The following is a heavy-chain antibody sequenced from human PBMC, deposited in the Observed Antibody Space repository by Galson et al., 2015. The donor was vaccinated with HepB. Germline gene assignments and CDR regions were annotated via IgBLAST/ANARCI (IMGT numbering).Heavy chain of an antibody. J-gene: IGHJ4*02. CDR1: GFKLSSYS. D-gene: IGHD2-2*01. Sequence: SLRLSCAASGFKLSSYSMSWVRQAPGKGLEWVSSIHSSGFYKYYAGSVKDRFTISRDNARNSLYLQMSSLRVEDTAVYYCARENGRQLPLDYWGQGTLVTVSS. V-gene: IGHV3-21*01. CDR3: ARENGRQLPLDY. CDR2: IHSSGFYK.